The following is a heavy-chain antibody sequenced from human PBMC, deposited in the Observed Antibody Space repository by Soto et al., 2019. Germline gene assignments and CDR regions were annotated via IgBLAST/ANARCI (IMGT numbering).Heavy chain of an antibody. V-gene: IGHV1-18*01. D-gene: IGHD1-26*01. Sequence: ASVKVSCKASGYTFTSYGISWVRQAPGQGLEWMGWISAYNGNTNYAQKLQGRVTMTTDTSTSTAYMELRSLGSDDTAVYYCARVRELGGWFDPWGQGTLVTVSS. CDR3: ARVRELGGWFDP. CDR2: ISAYNGNT. J-gene: IGHJ5*02. CDR1: GYTFTSYG.